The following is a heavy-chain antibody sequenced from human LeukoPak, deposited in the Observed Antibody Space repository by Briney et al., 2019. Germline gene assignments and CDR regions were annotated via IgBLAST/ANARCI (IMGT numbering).Heavy chain of an antibody. CDR1: GYSFTSYW. CDR3: ARPGSYGDYVGAFGI. D-gene: IGHD4-17*01. V-gene: IGHV5-51*01. CDR2: IYPGDSDT. J-gene: IGHJ3*02. Sequence: GESLKISCKGSGYSFTSYWIGWVRQMPGKGLEWMGIIYPGDSDTRYSPSFQGQVTISADKSISTAYLQWSSLKASDTAMYYCARPGSYGDYVGAFGIWGQGTMVTVSS.